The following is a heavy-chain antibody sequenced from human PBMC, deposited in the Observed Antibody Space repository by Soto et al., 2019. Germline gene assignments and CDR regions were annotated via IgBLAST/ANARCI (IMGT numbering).Heavy chain of an antibody. V-gene: IGHV1-3*02. Sequence: QVHLVQSGAEVKKPGASVKVSCKASGYTFTRYAIHWVRQAPGQRLKWMGWSNAGNGDTNYSQEFQVRVTITRDTSANTVYMEPRSLRSEDTAVYFCARGRPYGMDVWGQGTTVIVSS. CDR1: GYTFTRYA. CDR2: SNAGNGDT. J-gene: IGHJ6*02. CDR3: ARGRPYGMDV.